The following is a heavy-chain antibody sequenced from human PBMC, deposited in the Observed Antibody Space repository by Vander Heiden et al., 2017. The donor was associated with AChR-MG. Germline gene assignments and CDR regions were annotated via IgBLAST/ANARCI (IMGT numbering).Heavy chain of an antibody. V-gene: IGHV4-31*03. CDR1: GGSISNNGYY. CDR2: IYYDGSI. Sequence: QVQLQESGPGLVKPSQTLSLTCTVSGGSISNNGYYWSWIRQHPGKGLEWIGHIYYDGSIYYNPSLKSRVTISRDASKNQVSLKLSSVTAADTAVYFCARGGVGPYTPDYYYMDVWGKGTTVTVSS. J-gene: IGHJ6*03. D-gene: IGHD3-16*01. CDR3: ARGGVGPYTPDYYYMDV.